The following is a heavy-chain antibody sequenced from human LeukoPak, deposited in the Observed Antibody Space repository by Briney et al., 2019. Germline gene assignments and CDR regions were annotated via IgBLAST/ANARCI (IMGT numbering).Heavy chain of an antibody. CDR1: AGSISSSKS. D-gene: IGHD6-13*01. V-gene: IGHV4-4*02. Sequence: SGSRSLARAVAAGSISSSKSWCWVRQHPGKGRERIAEIYHGGSTNYNPSLKSRVTISVDKSKNQFSLKLSSVTAADTAVYYCASLSPGIAAAGRYYFDYWGQGTLVTVSS. CDR3: ASLSPGIAAAGRYYFDY. CDR2: IYHGGST. J-gene: IGHJ4*02.